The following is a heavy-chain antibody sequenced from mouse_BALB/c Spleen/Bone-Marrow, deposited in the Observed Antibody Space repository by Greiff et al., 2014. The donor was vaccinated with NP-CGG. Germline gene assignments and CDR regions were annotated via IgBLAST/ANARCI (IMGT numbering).Heavy chain of an antibody. CDR1: GYPFSSYW. CDR2: IYPGDGET. V-gene: IGHV1-80*01. J-gene: IGHJ2*01. Sequence: LVESGAELVRPGSSVKISCKASGYPFSSYWMSWVKQRPGQGLEWIEQIYPGDGETNYNGKFKGNATLTADKSSSTAYMQLISLTSEDSAVYFCARKYGDYWGQGTTLTVSS. D-gene: IGHD2-10*02. CDR3: ARKYGDY.